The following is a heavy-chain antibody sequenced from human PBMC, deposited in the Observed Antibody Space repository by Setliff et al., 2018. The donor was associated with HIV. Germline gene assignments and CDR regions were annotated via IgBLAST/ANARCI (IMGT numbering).Heavy chain of an antibody. Sequence: PSETLSLTCVVYGGSFGGYYWSWIRQPPGKGLEWIGEINHHKHTIYNPSLKSRVTMSVDTSKNQFSLKLSSVTAADTAVYYCTRGPLPRADYWGQGTLVTVSS. CDR3: TRGPLPRADY. CDR2: INHHKHT. CDR1: GGSFGGYY. V-gene: IGHV4-34*01. J-gene: IGHJ4*02.